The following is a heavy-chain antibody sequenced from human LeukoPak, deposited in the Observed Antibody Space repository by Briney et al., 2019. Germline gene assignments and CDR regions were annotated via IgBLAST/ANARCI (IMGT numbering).Heavy chain of an antibody. Sequence: SETLSLTCTVSGGSVSSGSYYWSWIRQPPGKGLEWIGYIYYSGSTNYNPSLKSRVTISVDTSKNQFSLKLSSVTAADTAVYYCARVKGAVVVPAAIYYYYGMDVWGQGTTVTVSS. CDR2: IYYSGST. CDR1: GGSVSSGSYY. D-gene: IGHD2-2*01. V-gene: IGHV4-61*01. CDR3: ARVKGAVVVPAAIYYYYGMDV. J-gene: IGHJ6*02.